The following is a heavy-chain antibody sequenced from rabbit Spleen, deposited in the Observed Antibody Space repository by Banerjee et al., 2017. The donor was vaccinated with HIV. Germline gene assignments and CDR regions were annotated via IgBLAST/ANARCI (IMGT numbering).Heavy chain of an antibody. CDR3: ARAIVPSLGLTRLDL. CDR1: GFSFSSGYY. V-gene: IGHV1S40*01. CDR2: IGLGTGRT. D-gene: IGHD4-1*01. Sequence: QSLEESGGDLVKPGASLTLTCTASGFSFSSGYYMCWVRQAPEKGLEWIACIGLGTGRTDYANWAKCRFTISSDTAQSTVDLKMTSLTAADTATYFCARAIVPSLGLTRLDLCSQGPLVTVS. J-gene: IGHJ3*01.